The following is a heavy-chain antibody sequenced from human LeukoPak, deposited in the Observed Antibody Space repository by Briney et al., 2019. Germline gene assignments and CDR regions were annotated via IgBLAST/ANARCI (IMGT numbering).Heavy chain of an antibody. J-gene: IGHJ4*02. CDR2: IIPILGIA. CDR1: GGTFSSYA. Sequence: GASVKVSCKASGGTFSSYAISWVRQAPRQGLEWMGRIIPILGIANYAQKFQGRVTITADKSTSTAYMELSSLRSEDTAVYYCARAYYDSSGYYPDVPSLDYWGQGTLVTVSS. D-gene: IGHD3-22*01. V-gene: IGHV1-69*04. CDR3: ARAYYDSSGYYPDVPSLDY.